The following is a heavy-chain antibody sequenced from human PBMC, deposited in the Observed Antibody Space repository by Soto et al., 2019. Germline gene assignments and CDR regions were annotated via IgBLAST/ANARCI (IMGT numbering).Heavy chain of an antibody. CDR3: ARSLYYYDSSGYYDY. CDR2: IYSGGST. CDR1: GFTVSSNY. V-gene: IGHV3-53*01. D-gene: IGHD3-22*01. Sequence: PGGSLRLSCAASGFTVSSNYISWVRQAPGKGLEWVSVIYSGGSTYYADSAKGRFTISRDNSKNTLYLQMNSLRAEDTAVYYCARSLYYYDSSGYYDYWGQGTLVTVSS. J-gene: IGHJ4*02.